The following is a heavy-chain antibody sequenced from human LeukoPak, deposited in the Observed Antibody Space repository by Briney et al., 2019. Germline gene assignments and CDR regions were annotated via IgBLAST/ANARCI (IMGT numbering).Heavy chain of an antibody. Sequence: PSETLSLTCAVYGGSFSGYYWSWIRQPPGKGLEWIGEINHSGSTNYNPSLKSRVTISVDTSKNQFSLKLSSVTAADTAVYYCARVLKLKRRVVIIAYDYWGQGTLVTVSS. CDR2: INHSGST. D-gene: IGHD3-3*01. J-gene: IGHJ4*02. V-gene: IGHV4-34*01. CDR3: ARVLKLKRRVVIIAYDY. CDR1: GGSFSGYY.